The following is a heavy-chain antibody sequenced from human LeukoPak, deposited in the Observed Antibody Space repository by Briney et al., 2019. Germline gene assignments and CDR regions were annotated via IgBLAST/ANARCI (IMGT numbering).Heavy chain of an antibody. CDR2: MRCKTNNYAT. D-gene: IGHD3-16*01. Sequence: GRSLRLSCAASVFSFSDSSVHGVRHASGKGLEGGGRMRCKTNNYATEHAASVKGTFHISRDDSRQTAYLQMNSLTTEDTAVYYRSTLWGRSDDGHNDGIWHDALDIWGQGTMVTVS. CDR3: STLWGRSDDGHNDGIWHDALDI. V-gene: IGHV3-73*01. CDR1: VFSFSDSS. J-gene: IGHJ3*02.